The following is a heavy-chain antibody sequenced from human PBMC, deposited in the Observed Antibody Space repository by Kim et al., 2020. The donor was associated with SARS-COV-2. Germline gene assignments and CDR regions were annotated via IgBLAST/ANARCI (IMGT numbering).Heavy chain of an antibody. D-gene: IGHD2-2*01. CDR3: ARAPIGYCSSTSCAQPFDY. V-gene: IGHV3-30*01. Sequence: GRFTLSRDNSKNTLYLQMNSLRAEDTAVYYCARAPIGYCSSTSCAQPFDYWGQGTLVTVSS. J-gene: IGHJ4*02.